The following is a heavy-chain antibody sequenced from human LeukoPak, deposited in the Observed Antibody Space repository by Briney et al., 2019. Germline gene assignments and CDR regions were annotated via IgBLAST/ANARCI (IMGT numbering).Heavy chain of an antibody. Sequence: ASVKVSCKASGYTFTSYGISWVRQAPGQGLEWMGWISGDNGNTYYAQKLQGRVTMTTDTSTSTAYMELRSLRSDDTAVYYCARDRGIAEADSFDPWGQGTLVTVSS. J-gene: IGHJ5*02. CDR1: GYTFTSYG. CDR3: ARDRGIAEADSFDP. V-gene: IGHV1-18*01. D-gene: IGHD6-13*01. CDR2: ISGDNGNT.